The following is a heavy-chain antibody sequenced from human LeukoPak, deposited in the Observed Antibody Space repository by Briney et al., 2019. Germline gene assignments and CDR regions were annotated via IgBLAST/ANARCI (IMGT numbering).Heavy chain of an antibody. CDR1: GGTFSSYA. CDR3: ARGGVGTLTGYYGPHDY. V-gene: IGHV1-69*04. CDR2: IIPILGIA. D-gene: IGHD3-9*01. Sequence: GSSVKVSCKASGGTFSSYAISWVRQSPGQGLEWMGRIIPILGIANYAQKFQCRVTITADKSTSTAYMELSSLRSEDTAVYYCARGGVGTLTGYYGPHDYWGQGTLVTVSS. J-gene: IGHJ4*02.